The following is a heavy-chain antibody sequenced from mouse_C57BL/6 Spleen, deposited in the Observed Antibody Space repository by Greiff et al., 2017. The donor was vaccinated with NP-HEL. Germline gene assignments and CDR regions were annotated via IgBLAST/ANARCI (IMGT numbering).Heavy chain of an antibody. V-gene: IGHV1-18*01. CDR3: ARRSLIYYDHAWFAY. Sequence: EVQLQQSGPELVKPGASVKIPCKASGYTFTDYNMDWVKQSHGKSLEWIGDINPNNGGTIYNQKFKGKATLTVDKSSSTAYMELRSLTSEDTAVYYCARRSLIYYDHAWFAYWGQGTLVTVSA. CDR2: INPNNGGT. D-gene: IGHD2-4*01. CDR1: GYTFTDYN. J-gene: IGHJ3*01.